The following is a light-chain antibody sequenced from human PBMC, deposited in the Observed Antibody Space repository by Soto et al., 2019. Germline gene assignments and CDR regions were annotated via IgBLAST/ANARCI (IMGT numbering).Light chain of an antibody. CDR1: QSVLYSSNNKNY. CDR3: QQYYSTPPT. J-gene: IGKJ3*01. V-gene: IGKV4-1*01. CDR2: WAS. Sequence: DIVMTQSPDSLAVSLGERATINCKSSQSVLYSSNNKNYLAWYQQKPGQPPKLLIYWASTRESGVPDRFSGSESGTDVTLTISSLQAEDVAVYYCQQYYSTPPTFGPGTKVDIK.